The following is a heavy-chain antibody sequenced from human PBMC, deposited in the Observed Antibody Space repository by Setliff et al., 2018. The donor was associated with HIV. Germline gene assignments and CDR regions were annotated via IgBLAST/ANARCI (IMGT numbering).Heavy chain of an antibody. Sequence: SETLSLTCAVYAESLTRYDWAWIRQSPEKGLEWIGEFDDSGSIIYNPSLQSRVTMSVDTSKNQFSLKVRSLTAADTGLYYCARVKSIKTTLVRLWPRFDLWGQGTQVTVSS. J-gene: IGHJ5*02. CDR2: FDDSGSI. CDR3: ARVKSIKTTLVRLWPRFDL. CDR1: AESLTRYD. V-gene: IGHV4-34*01. D-gene: IGHD3-10*01.